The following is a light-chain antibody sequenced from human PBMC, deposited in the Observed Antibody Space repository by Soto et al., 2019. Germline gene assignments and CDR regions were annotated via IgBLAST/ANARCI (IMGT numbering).Light chain of an antibody. CDR3: QHYCSSPWT. Sequence: EIVLTQSPGTLSFSPGERATLSCRASQSVGSNFLAWYQQKPGQAPRLLIYGASSRATGIPDRFSGSGSGTDFTLTISRLEPEDFAIYYCQHYCSSPWTFGQGTEVEIK. V-gene: IGKV3-20*01. CDR1: QSVGSNF. CDR2: GAS. J-gene: IGKJ1*01.